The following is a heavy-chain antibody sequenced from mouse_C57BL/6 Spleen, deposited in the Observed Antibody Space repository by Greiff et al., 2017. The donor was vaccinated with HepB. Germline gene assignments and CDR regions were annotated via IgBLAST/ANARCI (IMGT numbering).Heavy chain of an antibody. J-gene: IGHJ3*01. V-gene: IGHV1-52*01. CDR2: IDPSDSET. Sequence: VQLQQPGAELVRPGSSVKLSCKASGYTFTSYWMHWVKQRPIQGLEWIGNIDPSDSETHYNQKFKDKATLTVDKSSSTAYMQLSSLTSEDSAVYYCARGYDSPWFAYWGQGTLVTVSA. D-gene: IGHD2-4*01. CDR1: GYTFTSYW. CDR3: ARGYDSPWFAY.